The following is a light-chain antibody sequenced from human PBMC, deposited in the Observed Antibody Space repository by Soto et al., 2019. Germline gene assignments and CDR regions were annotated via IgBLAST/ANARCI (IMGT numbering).Light chain of an antibody. J-gene: IGKJ1*01. V-gene: IGKV3-20*01. CDR3: QQCATSPRT. CDR1: QSVGNNY. CDR2: DAS. Sequence: DIVLTQSPGTLSLSPGERATLSCRASQSVGNNYVAWYQQRPGQAPRLLIYDASSRATGLPDRFSGSGSGTDFTLTIASLEPEDFAVYYCQQCATSPRTFGQGTRVEIK.